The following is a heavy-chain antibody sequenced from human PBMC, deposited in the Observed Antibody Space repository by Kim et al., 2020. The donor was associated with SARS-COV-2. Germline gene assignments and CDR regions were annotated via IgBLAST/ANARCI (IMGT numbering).Heavy chain of an antibody. CDR3: AREISYGDYYYYGMDV. V-gene: IGHV1-69*13. J-gene: IGHJ6*02. D-gene: IGHD4-17*01. CDR1: GGTFSSYA. Sequence: SVKVSCKASGGTFSSYAISWVRQAPGQGLEWMGGIIPIFGTANYAQKFQGRVTITADESTSTAYMELSSLRSEDTAVYYCAREISYGDYYYYGMDVWGQGTTVTVSS. CDR2: IIPIFGTA.